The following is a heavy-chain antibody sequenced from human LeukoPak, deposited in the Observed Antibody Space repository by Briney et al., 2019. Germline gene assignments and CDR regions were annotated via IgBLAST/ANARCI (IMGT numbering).Heavy chain of an antibody. CDR2: IKEDGSEK. D-gene: IGHD1-1*01. CDR1: GFTFSNYW. V-gene: IGHV3-7*01. CDR3: ARGGPTGAIDD. Sequence: PGGSLRLSCAASGFTFSNYWMTWVRQAPGKGLEWVANIKEDGSEKNYVDSVMGRFTISRDNAKNSLYLQMNSLRAEDTAVYYCARGGPTGAIDDWGQGTLVTVSS. J-gene: IGHJ4*02.